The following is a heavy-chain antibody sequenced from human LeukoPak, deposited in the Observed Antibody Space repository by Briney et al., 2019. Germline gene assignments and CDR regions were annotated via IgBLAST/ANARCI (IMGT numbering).Heavy chain of an antibody. J-gene: IGHJ4*02. CDR1: GFTFSSYS. CDR3: AREPQEGFDY. CDR2: ISGSRAI. V-gene: IGHV3-48*01. Sequence: GGSLRLSCAASGFTFSSYSMNWVRQAPGKGLEWISYISGSRAIYYADSVKGRFTISRDNAKNSLYLQMNNLRAEDTAVYYCAREPQEGFDYWGQGTLVTISS.